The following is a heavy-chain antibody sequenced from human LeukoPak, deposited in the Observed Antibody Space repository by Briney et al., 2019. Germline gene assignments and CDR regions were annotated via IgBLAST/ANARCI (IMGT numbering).Heavy chain of an antibody. CDR1: GFTFSTYG. Sequence: PGRSLTLSCEASGFTFSTYGMHWVRQAPGKGLEWITLIPYDGSNKYYADSVKGRFTISIDNSKNTLYLQMNSLRAEDTAVYYCAKLYREYCFSTNCPNWFDPWGQGTLVTVSS. CDR2: IPYDGSNK. CDR3: AKLYREYCFSTNCPNWFDP. V-gene: IGHV3-30*18. J-gene: IGHJ5*02. D-gene: IGHD2-2*01.